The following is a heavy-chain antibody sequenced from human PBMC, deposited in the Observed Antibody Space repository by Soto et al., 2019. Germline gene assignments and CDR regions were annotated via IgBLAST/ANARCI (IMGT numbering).Heavy chain of an antibody. D-gene: IGHD2-15*01. CDR2: IFFTGNI. CDR1: GASLSSISYY. Sequence: ETLSPTCTVSGASLSSISYYLGSIRQPPGKWLDGVGSIFFTGNIYCNPSLKSRVTISVDTSRNQFSLMVNSVTAADTAAFYCVSRHCSGGSCYNPGFDSRGQGAMVTVAS. V-gene: IGHV4-39*01. CDR3: VSRHCSGGSCYNPGFDS. J-gene: IGHJ4*02.